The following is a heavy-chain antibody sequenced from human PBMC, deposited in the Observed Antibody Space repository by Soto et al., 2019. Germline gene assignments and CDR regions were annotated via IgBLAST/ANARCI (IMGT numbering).Heavy chain of an antibody. J-gene: IGHJ6*03. D-gene: IGHD5-12*01. CDR1: GFSFSSYW. V-gene: IGHV3-74*01. CDR3: ARAGAGGYDRYAYYYSMDV. Sequence: PGRSLRLSCAASGFSFSSYWMHWVRQAPGKGLVWVSRINSDGSSTSYADSVKGRFTISSDNAKNTLYLQMNSLRAEDTAVYYCARAGAGGYDRYAYYYSMDVWGKGTTVTVSS. CDR2: INSDGSST.